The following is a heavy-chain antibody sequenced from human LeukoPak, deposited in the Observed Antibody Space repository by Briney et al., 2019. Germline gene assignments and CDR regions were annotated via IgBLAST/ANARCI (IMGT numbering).Heavy chain of an antibody. D-gene: IGHD3-22*01. V-gene: IGHV3-48*03. CDR3: YSEEYDSSGSELRLDH. Sequence: QPGGSLRLSCVASVFAFSSYEMNWVRQAPGKGVEWVSYISSSGSTIYYADSVKGRFTISRDNAKNSLYLQMNSLRGEETAVYYWYSEEYDSSGSELRLDHCGQGTMVTASS. CDR1: VFAFSSYE. CDR2: ISSSGSTI. J-gene: IGHJ4*02.